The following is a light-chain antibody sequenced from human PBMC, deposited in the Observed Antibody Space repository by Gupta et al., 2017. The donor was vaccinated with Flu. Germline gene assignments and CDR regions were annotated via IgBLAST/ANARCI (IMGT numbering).Light chain of an antibody. CDR3: SSFTTSDTWV. V-gene: IGLV2-14*01. Sequence: QSALTQPASMSGSPGPSITIPCSGTGSDVGGYNYVSWYQHYPGKAPKLIIYEVSNRPSGVSSRFSGSKYANTASLTIYGLQAEDEADYYCSSFTTSDTWVFGGGTKLTVL. CDR1: GSDVGGYNY. CDR2: EVS. J-gene: IGLJ3*02.